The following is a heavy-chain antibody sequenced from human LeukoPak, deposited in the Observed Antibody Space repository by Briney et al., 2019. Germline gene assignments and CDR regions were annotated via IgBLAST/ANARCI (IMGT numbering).Heavy chain of an antibody. D-gene: IGHD6-13*01. CDR2: ISSSSSYI. V-gene: IGHV3-21*05. CDR1: GFTFSSYE. Sequence: PGGSLRLSCAASGFTFSSYEMNWVRQGPGKGLEWVSYISSSSSYIYYADSVKGRFTISRDNAKNSLYLQMNSLRAEDTAVYYCARAGIAAAGGFDYWGQGTLVTVSS. J-gene: IGHJ4*02. CDR3: ARAGIAAAGGFDY.